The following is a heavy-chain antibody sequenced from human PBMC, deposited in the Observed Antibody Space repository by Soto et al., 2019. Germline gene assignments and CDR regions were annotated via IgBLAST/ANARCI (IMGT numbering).Heavy chain of an antibody. CDR2: IDDSGST. Sequence: QVQLQESGPGLVKPSETLSLTCTVSGDSIGSYYWSWIRQPPGKGLEWIGHIDDSGSTNYNPSLKSRLIISVDTSKNHFSLKLKSVTAADTAVYYCAAALRYFDWFDAFDIWGQGTMVTVSS. V-gene: IGHV4-59*01. D-gene: IGHD3-9*01. CDR3: AAALRYFDWFDAFDI. J-gene: IGHJ3*02. CDR1: GDSIGSYY.